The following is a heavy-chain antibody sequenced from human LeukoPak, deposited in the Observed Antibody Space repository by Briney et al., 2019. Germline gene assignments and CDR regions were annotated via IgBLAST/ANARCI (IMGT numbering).Heavy chain of an antibody. V-gene: IGHV4-59*08. CDR3: ARYRDGDRDISLDI. CDR2: INYRGTT. CDR1: CDSITSDY. J-gene: IGHJ4*02. D-gene: IGHD4-17*01. Sequence: PSETLSLTCTVSCDSITSDYWSWIRQPPGKGLEWIGFINYRGTTSYNPSLTSRVAISRDISKNQFPLSLNSVPTADKAVYYCARYRDGDRDISLDIWGQGTLVTVSS.